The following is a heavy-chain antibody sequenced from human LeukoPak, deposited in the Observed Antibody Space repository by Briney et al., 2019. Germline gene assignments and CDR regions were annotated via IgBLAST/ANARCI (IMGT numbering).Heavy chain of an antibody. J-gene: IGHJ6*02. CDR2: IYFSGST. CDR1: DDSIGNYY. D-gene: IGHD4-11*01. CDR3: ARVGGSNFYNYGMDV. Sequence: SETLSRTCTVSDDSIGNYYWSWIRQSPGKGLQWIGYIYFSGSTNYNPSLKRRVTMSVVTSKNQFSLRLTSVTAADTATYYCARVGGSNFYNYGMDVWGQGTTVIVSS. V-gene: IGHV4-59*01.